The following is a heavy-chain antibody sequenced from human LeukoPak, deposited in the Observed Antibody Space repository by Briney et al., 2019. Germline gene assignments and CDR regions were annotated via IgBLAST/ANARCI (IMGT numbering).Heavy chain of an antibody. J-gene: IGHJ4*02. D-gene: IGHD6-13*01. CDR2: IWYDGSNK. CDR3: ARDPTQAAELDY. Sequence: TGGSLRLSRAASGFTFSSYGMHWVRQAPGKGLEWVAVIWYDGSNKYYADSVKGRFTISRDNSKNTLYLQMNSLRAEDTAVYYCARDPTQAAELDYWGQGTLVTVSS. CDR1: GFTFSSYG. V-gene: IGHV3-33*01.